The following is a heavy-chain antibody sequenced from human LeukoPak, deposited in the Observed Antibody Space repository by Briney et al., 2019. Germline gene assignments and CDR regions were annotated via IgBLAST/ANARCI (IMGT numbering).Heavy chain of an antibody. D-gene: IGHD2-15*01. J-gene: IGHJ6*02. CDR3: AKDITYCSGGSCYSYYYYYGMDV. Sequence: GGSLRLSCAASGFTFGDYAMHWGRQAPGEGLGWGSGICWDSGSIGYADSVKGRFTISRDNAKNSLYLQMNSLRAEDTALYYCAKDITYCSGGSCYSYYYYYGMDVWGQGTTVTVSS. V-gene: IGHV3-9*01. CDR2: ICWDSGSI. CDR1: GFTFGDYA.